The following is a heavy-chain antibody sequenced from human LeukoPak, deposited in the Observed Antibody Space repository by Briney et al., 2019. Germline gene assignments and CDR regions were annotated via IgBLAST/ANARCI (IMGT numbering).Heavy chain of an antibody. D-gene: IGHD5-12*01. CDR1: GFTFSRYA. V-gene: IGHV3-23*01. CDR2: ISGSGENT. J-gene: IGHJ4*02. Sequence: GGSLGLSCAASGFTFSRYAMSWVRQAPAKGLEWVSGISGSGENTHYADSVKGRFTISRDNSKNTLYLQMNSLRAEDTAVYYCARDLRGYSGYDSDFWGQGTLVTVSS. CDR3: ARDLRGYSGYDSDF.